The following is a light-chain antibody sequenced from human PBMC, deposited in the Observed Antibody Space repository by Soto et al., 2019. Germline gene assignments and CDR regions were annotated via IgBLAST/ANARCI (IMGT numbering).Light chain of an antibody. J-gene: IGKJ3*01. V-gene: IGKV1-27*01. Sequence: DIQMTQSPSSLSASVGDRVTITCRASQGISNYLAWYQQKPGKIPHLLIYAASTLQSGVPSRFSGSGSGTDFTLPISSLQPEDVATYYCQKYNSAPPFTFGPGTRVDIK. CDR2: AAS. CDR3: QKYNSAPPFT. CDR1: QGISNY.